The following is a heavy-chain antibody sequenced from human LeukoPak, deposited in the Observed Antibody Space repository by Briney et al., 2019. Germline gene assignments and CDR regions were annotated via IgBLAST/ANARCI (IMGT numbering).Heavy chain of an antibody. CDR1: GFTFSSYA. CDR2: ISGSGGST. J-gene: IGHJ5*02. CDR3: ANAMDRWYRGPNWFDP. V-gene: IGHV3-23*01. D-gene: IGHD4-23*01. Sequence: PGGSLRLSCAASGFTFSSYAMSWVRQAPGKGLEWVSAISGSGGSTYYADSVKGRFTISRDNSKNTLYLQMNSLRAEDTAVYYCANAMDRWYRGPNWFDPWGQGTLVTVSS.